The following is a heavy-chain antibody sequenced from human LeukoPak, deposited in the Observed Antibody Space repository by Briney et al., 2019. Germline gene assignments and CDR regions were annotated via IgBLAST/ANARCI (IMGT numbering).Heavy chain of an antibody. CDR2: INPSGGST. Sequence: ASVKVSCKASGYTFTSYYMHWVRQAPGQGLEWMGIINPSGGSTSYAQKFQGRVTMTRDTSISTAYMELSRLRSDDTAVYYCARVELRYYDSSGYLDAFDIWGQGTMVTVSS. D-gene: IGHD3-22*01. J-gene: IGHJ3*02. CDR3: ARVELRYYDSSGYLDAFDI. CDR1: GYTFTSYY. V-gene: IGHV1-46*01.